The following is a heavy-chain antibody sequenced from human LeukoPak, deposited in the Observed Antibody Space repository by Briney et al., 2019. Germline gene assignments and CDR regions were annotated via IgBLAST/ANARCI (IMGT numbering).Heavy chain of an antibody. D-gene: IGHD2/OR15-2a*01. CDR1: GFTFSSYW. CDR3: ASDDFYHVPT. J-gene: IGHJ4*02. V-gene: IGHV3-21*01. Sequence: GGSLRLSCAASGFTFSSYWMSWVRQAPGKGLEWVSSISSSSSYIYYADSVKGRFTISRDNAKNSLYLQMNSLRAEDTAVYYCASDDFYHVPTGGQGTLVTVSS. CDR2: ISSSSSYI.